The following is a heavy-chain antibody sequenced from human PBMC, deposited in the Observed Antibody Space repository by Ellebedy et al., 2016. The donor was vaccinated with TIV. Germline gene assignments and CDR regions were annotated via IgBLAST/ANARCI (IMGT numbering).Heavy chain of an antibody. CDR2: IKSHSDAT. V-gene: IGHV1-2*02. CDR1: GYTFTGYF. Sequence: AASVKVSCKASGYTFTGYFIHWIRQAPGEGLEGMGWIKSHSDATKFAQRFQGRVTMTRDTSRTTFYMELSSLRSDDTAVYYCAGSPYGIAVAGPYLDHWGQGTLVTVSS. D-gene: IGHD6-19*01. J-gene: IGHJ4*02. CDR3: AGSPYGIAVAGPYLDH.